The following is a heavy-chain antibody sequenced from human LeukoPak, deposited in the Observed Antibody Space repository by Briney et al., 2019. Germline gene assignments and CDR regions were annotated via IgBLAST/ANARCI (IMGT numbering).Heavy chain of an antibody. D-gene: IGHD4-17*01. V-gene: IGHV4-59*01. CDR2: IYYSGST. Sequence: PSETLSLTCTVSGGSISSYYWSWIRQPPWKGLEWIGYIYYSGSTNYNPSLKSRVTISVDTSKNQFSLKLRSVTAADTAVYYCAREGGDYGDYYYYMDVWGKGTTVTVSS. J-gene: IGHJ6*03. CDR3: AREGGDYGDYYYYMDV. CDR1: GGSISSYY.